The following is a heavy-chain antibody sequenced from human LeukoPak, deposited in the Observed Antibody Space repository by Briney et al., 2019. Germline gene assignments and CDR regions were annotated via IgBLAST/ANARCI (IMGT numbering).Heavy chain of an antibody. CDR1: GGTFSSYA. J-gene: IGHJ3*02. D-gene: IGHD4-17*01. Sequence: SVKVSCKASGGTFSSYAISWVRQAPGQGLEWMGRIIPILGIANYAQKFQGRVTITADKSTSTAYMELSSLRSEDTAVYYCARGDYGDQVRDAFDIWGQGTMVTVSS. CDR2: IIPILGIA. CDR3: ARGDYGDQVRDAFDI. V-gene: IGHV1-69*04.